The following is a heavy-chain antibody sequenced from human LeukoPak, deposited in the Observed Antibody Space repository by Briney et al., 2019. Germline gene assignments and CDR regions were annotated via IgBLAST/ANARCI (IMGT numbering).Heavy chain of an antibody. CDR1: GFTFSSFL. V-gene: IGHV3-23*01. Sequence: GGSLRLSCAASGFTFSSFLMSWVRQAPGKGLQWVSGITGRGGNTYYADSVEGRFTISRDNSKNTLSLQMDSLRAEDTAVYYCARDRAAFDYWGQGTLVTVSS. J-gene: IGHJ4*02. CDR2: ITGRGGNT. D-gene: IGHD6-25*01. CDR3: ARDRAAFDY.